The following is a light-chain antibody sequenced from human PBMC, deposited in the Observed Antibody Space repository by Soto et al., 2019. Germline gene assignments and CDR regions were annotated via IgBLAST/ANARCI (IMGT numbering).Light chain of an antibody. V-gene: IGKV1-39*01. CDR2: AAS. CDR1: QGISTY. CDR3: QQNYSTPWT. Sequence: DIQMTQSPSSLSASVGDRVTITCRASQGISTYLNWYQQKPGKAPKLLIYAASSLQSGVPSRFSGSGSETDFTLTISSLEPEDFATYYCQQNYSTPWTFGQGTKVDIK. J-gene: IGKJ1*01.